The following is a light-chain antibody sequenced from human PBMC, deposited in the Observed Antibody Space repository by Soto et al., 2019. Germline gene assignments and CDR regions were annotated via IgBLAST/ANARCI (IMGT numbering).Light chain of an antibody. V-gene: IGKV3-20*01. J-gene: IGKJ2*01. CDR3: QQYDTTPMYT. CDR1: QSVRSSY. CDR2: GAS. Sequence: EIALTQSPGTLSLSPGERATLSCRASQSVRSSYLAWYRQKPGQAPRLLIYGASSRATGIPDRFSGSGSGTDFTLTISRLEPEDFAVYYCQQYDTTPMYTFGQGTKLEIK.